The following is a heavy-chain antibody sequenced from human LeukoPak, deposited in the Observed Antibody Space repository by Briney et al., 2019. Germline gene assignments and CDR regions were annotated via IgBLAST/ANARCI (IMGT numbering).Heavy chain of an antibody. CDR2: IFYSGST. CDR3: ARQYSVAGYFDY. CDR1: GGSMSNYY. D-gene: IGHD6-19*01. Sequence: PSETLSLTCTVSGGSMSNYYWSWIRQPPGKGLEWIGYIFYSGSTNYNPSLKSRVTISVDTSKNQFSLKLSSVTAADTAVYYCARQYSVAGYFDYWGQGTLVTVSS. J-gene: IGHJ4*02. V-gene: IGHV4-59*08.